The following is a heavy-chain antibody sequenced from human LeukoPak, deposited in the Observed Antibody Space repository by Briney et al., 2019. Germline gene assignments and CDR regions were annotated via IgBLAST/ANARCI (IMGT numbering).Heavy chain of an antibody. CDR3: AKGLERDRRDAFDI. CDR1: GFTFSDYY. CDR2: ISSSASTI. J-gene: IGHJ3*02. D-gene: IGHD3/OR15-3a*01. Sequence: KPGGSLRLSCAASGFTFSDYYMSWIRQAPGKGLEWVSYISSSASTIYYADSVKGRFTISRDNSKNTLYLQMNSLRAEDTAVYYCAKGLERDRRDAFDIWGQGTMVTVSS. V-gene: IGHV3-11*04.